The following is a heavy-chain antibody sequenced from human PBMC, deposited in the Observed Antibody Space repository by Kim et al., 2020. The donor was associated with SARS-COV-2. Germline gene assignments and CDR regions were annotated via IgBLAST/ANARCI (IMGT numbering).Heavy chain of an antibody. D-gene: IGHD3-10*01. CDR2: IKSKTDGGTT. Sequence: GGSLRLSCAASGFTFSNAWMSWVRQAPGKGLEWVGRIKSKTDGGTTDYAAPVKGRFTISRDDSKNTLYLQMNSLKTEDTAVYYCTTEDGGSMVRAINEVDYYYGMDVWGQGTTVTVSS. CDR1: GFTFSNAW. CDR3: TTEDGGSMVRAINEVDYYYGMDV. J-gene: IGHJ6*02. V-gene: IGHV3-15*01.